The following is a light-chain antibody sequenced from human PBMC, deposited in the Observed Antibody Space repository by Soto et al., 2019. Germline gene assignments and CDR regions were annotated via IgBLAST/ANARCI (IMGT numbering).Light chain of an antibody. CDR3: TSYTSSSTLV. Sequence: QSALTQPASVSGSPGQSITISCTGTSSDVGGYNYVSWCQHHPGKAPKLMIYEVNNRPSGVSDRFSGSRSGNTASLTISGLQAEDEADYYCTSYTSSSTLVFGGGTKLTVL. CDR1: SSDVGGYNY. J-gene: IGLJ2*01. CDR2: EVN. V-gene: IGLV2-14*01.